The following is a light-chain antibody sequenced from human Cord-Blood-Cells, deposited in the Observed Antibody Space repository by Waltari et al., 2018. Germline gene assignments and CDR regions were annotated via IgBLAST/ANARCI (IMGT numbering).Light chain of an antibody. V-gene: IGKV1-39*01. CDR2: AAS. J-gene: IGKJ2*01. Sequence: DIQMTQSPSSLSASVGDRVTITCRASQSISSYFNWYQQKPGKAPKLLIYAASSLPSGVPSRFRGSGSGTEFTLTISSLQPECFATYYCQQSYSTLYTFGQGTKLEIK. CDR1: QSISSY. CDR3: QQSYSTLYT.